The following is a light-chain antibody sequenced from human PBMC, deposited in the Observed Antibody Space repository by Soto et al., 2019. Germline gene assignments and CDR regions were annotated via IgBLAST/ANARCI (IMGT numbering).Light chain of an antibody. Sequence: QSVLTQPPSVSGAPGQRVTISCTGSSSNIGAGYVVHWYQQLPGTAPKLLIYANTNRPSGVPDRFSGSKSGTSASLAITGLQAEDEADYYCQSYDSSLTASVFGGGTKVTVL. J-gene: IGLJ2*01. CDR1: SSNIGAGYV. V-gene: IGLV1-40*01. CDR2: ANT. CDR3: QSYDSSLTASV.